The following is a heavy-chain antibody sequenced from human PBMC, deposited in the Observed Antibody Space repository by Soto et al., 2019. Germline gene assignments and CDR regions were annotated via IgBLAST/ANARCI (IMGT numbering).Heavy chain of an antibody. CDR1: GGSISRYC. D-gene: IGHD2-8*01. V-gene: IGHV4-4*07. Sequence: PSETLYLTCTVSGGSISRYCWRWIRQPSGKGLEWIGRIYPSGSTNYSPSLKSRVTMSVDTSKNQLSLKLSSVTAADTAVYYCARGEIGNGYGMDVWGQGTTVTVSS. CDR3: ARGEIGNGYGMDV. CDR2: IYPSGST. J-gene: IGHJ6*02.